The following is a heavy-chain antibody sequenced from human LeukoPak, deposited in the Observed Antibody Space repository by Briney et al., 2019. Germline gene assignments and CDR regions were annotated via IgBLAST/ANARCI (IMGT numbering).Heavy chain of an antibody. D-gene: IGHD4-11*01. CDR1: GGSISSYY. CDR2: IYYSGST. Sequence: SETLSLTCTVSGGSISSYYWSWIRQPPGKGLEWIGYIYYSGSTNYNPSLKSRVTISVDTSKNQFSLKLSSVTAADTAVYYCASLRMTTVTTDWFDPWGQGTLVTVSS. CDR3: ASLRMTTVTTDWFDP. J-gene: IGHJ5*02. V-gene: IGHV4-59*12.